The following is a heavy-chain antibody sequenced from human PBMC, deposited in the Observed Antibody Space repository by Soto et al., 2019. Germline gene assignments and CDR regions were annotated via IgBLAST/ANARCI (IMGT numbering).Heavy chain of an antibody. D-gene: IGHD1-26*01. CDR1: GGSIGRTNW. CDR2: IYESGSS. J-gene: IGHJ4*02. CDR3: ASRIVGSSTYYFDS. Sequence: PETLSLTSAVSGGSIGRTNWWSWVRQPPGKGLEWIGEIYESGSSNYNPSVKSRVTISIDKSNSQFSLKLRSLTAADTAIYYCASRIVGSSTYYFDSWGQGALVTVSS. V-gene: IGHV4-4*03.